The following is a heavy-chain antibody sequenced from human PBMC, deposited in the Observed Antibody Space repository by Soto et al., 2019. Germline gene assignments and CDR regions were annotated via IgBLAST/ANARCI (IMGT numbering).Heavy chain of an antibody. CDR3: ARGPPERYFDWHHFDY. V-gene: IGHV4-59*01. Sequence: SETLSLTCTVSGGSISSYYWSWIRQPPGKGLEWIGYIYYSGSTNYNPSLKSRVTISVDTSKNQFSLKLSSVTAADTAVYYCARGPPERYFDWHHFDYWGQGTLVTVSS. CDR1: GGSISSYY. J-gene: IGHJ4*02. CDR2: IYYSGST. D-gene: IGHD3-9*01.